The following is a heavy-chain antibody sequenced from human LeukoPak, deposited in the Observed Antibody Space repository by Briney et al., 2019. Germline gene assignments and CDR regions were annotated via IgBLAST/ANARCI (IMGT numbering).Heavy chain of an antibody. J-gene: IGHJ4*02. D-gene: IGHD1-1*01. V-gene: IGHV4-34*01. CDR1: AESFSDYY. CDR3: ARGRGVKYNSDRIYSFDF. Sequence: PSETLSLTCAVYAESFSDYYWSWIRQPPGKGLEWIGEINHSGSTNYNPSLKTRVNISIDTSNNQFSLKLRSVTAGDAAVYYCARGRGVKYNSDRIYSFDFWGQGTLVTVSS. CDR2: INHSGST.